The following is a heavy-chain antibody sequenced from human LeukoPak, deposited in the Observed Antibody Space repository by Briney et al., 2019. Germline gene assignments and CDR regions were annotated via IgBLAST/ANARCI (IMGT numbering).Heavy chain of an antibody. CDR2: IYPGDSDT. CDR3: ARRRMVTMVRGVISWFDP. D-gene: IGHD3-10*01. V-gene: IGHV5-51*01. CDR1: GYSFTSYW. Sequence: GESLKISCKGSGYSFTSYWIGWVRQMPGKGLEGMGIIYPGDSDTRYSPSFQGQVTISADKSISTAYLQWSSLKASDTAMYYCARRRMVTMVRGVISWFDPWGQGTLVTVSS. J-gene: IGHJ5*02.